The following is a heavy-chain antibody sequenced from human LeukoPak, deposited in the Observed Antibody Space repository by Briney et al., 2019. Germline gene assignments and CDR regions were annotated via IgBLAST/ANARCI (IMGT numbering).Heavy chain of an antibody. V-gene: IGHV5-51*01. CDR3: ARPYYDSSGYYRPIEYFDY. D-gene: IGHD3-22*01. CDR2: IYPGDSDT. CDR1: GYSFTSYW. Sequence: GESLQVSCKGSGYSFTSYWIGWVRQMPGKGLEWMGIIYPGDSDTRYSPSFQGQVTISADKSISTAYLQWSSLKASDTAMYYCARPYYDSSGYYRPIEYFDYWGQGTLVTVSS. J-gene: IGHJ4*02.